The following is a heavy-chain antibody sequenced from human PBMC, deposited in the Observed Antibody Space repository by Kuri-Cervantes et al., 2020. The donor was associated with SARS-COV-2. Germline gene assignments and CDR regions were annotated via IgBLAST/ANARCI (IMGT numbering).Heavy chain of an antibody. J-gene: IGHJ4*02. V-gene: IGHV1-2*02. CDR3: ARKISITILVRVWQYFDY. CDR1: GYTFTGYY. Sequence: ASVKVSCKASGYTFTGYYMHWVRQAPGQGLEWMGWINPNSGGTNYAQKFQGRVTMTSDTSISTDYMEPSRLRSDDTAVYYCARKISITILVRVWQYFDYWGQGTLVTVSS. CDR2: INPNSGGT. D-gene: IGHD3-3*01.